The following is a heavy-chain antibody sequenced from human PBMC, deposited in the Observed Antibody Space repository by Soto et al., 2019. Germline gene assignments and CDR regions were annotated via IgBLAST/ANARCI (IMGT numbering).Heavy chain of an antibody. J-gene: IGHJ5*02. CDR2: IIPSFGTA. D-gene: IGHD3-10*01. Sequence: QVQLVQSGAEVKKPGSSVKVSCKASGGTFSSYAISWVRQAPGQGLEWMGGIIPSFGTANYAQKFQGRVSSTADESTSTAYVELSSLRSEDTVVYYCAGAWGVWGVIIPNWFDPWGQGTLVTVSS. V-gene: IGHV1-69*01. CDR3: AGAWGVWGVIIPNWFDP. CDR1: GGTFSSYA.